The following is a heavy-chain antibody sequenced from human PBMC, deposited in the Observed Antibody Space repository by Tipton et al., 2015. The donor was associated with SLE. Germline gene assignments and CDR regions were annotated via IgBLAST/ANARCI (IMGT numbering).Heavy chain of an antibody. Sequence: TLSLTCAVYGGSFRGYYWSWIRQPPGKGLEWIGEINHSGNTNYNPSLKSRVTMSVDTSKNQFSLKLTSVTAADTAVYYCARGGTGDAAHFDYWGQGTRVAVST. V-gene: IGHV4-34*01. CDR3: ARGGTGDAAHFDY. CDR1: GGSFRGYY. CDR2: INHSGNT. J-gene: IGHJ4*02. D-gene: IGHD7-27*01.